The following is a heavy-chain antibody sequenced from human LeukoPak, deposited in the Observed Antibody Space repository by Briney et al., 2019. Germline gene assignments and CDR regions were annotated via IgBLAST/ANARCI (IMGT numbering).Heavy chain of an antibody. CDR1: GYTLTELS. D-gene: IGHD2-8*01. Sequence: ASVKVSCKVSGYTLTELSMHWVRQAPGKGLEWMGGFDPEDGETIYAQKFQGRVTMTEDTSTDTAYMELSSLRSEDTAVYYCATYEAYDIPFHYWGQGTLVTVSS. CDR3: ATYEAYDIPFHY. J-gene: IGHJ4*02. CDR2: FDPEDGET. V-gene: IGHV1-24*01.